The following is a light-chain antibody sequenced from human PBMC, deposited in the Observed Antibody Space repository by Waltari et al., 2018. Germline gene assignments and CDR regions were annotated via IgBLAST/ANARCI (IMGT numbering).Light chain of an antibody. V-gene: IGKV3-11*01. J-gene: IGKJ2*01. CDR1: QSFRHY. Sequence: DIVLTQSPATLSLSPGDRATLSCRVSQSFRHYFAWYQQKVGQSPRLLIYDASNRATDIPARFSGSGSVTDFTLTISSLEPEDFGVYYCQQRSDWPYTFGQGTKVEIK. CDR2: DAS. CDR3: QQRSDWPYT.